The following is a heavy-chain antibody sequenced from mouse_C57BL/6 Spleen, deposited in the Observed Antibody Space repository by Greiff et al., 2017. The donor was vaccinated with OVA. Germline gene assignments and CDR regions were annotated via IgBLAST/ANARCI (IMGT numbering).Heavy chain of an antibody. J-gene: IGHJ4*01. D-gene: IGHD3-2*02. Sequence: EVKLVESGEGLVKPGGSLKLSCAASGFTFSSYAMSWVRQTPEKRLEWVAYISSGGDYIYYADTVKGRFTISRDNARNTLYLQMSSLKSEDTARYYGTRDLSGAMDYWGQGTAVTVSS. V-gene: IGHV5-9-1*02. CDR1: GFTFSSYA. CDR2: ISSGGDYI. CDR3: TRDLSGAMDY.